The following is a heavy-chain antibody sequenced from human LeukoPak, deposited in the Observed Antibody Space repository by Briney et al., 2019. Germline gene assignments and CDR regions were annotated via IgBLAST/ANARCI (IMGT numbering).Heavy chain of an antibody. CDR1: GFTFSDYY. V-gene: IGHV3-11*06. CDR3: ARDHPTDTAMVGGDY. J-gene: IGHJ4*02. CDR2: ISSSSSYT. D-gene: IGHD5-18*01. Sequence: GGSLRLSCAASGFTFSDYYMSWIRQAPGKGLEWVSYISSSSSYTNYADSVKGRLTISRDNAKNSLYLQMNSLRAEDTAVYYCARDHPTDTAMVGGDYWGQGTLVTVSS.